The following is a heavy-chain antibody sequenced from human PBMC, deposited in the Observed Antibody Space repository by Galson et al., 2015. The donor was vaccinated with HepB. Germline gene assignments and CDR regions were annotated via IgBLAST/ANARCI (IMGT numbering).Heavy chain of an antibody. Sequence: SLRLSCAASGFTFSSYGMHWVRQAPGKGLEWVAVISYDGSNKYYADSVKGRFTISRDNSKNTLYLQMNSLRAEDTAVCYCAKFLAGYCSGGSCYINDFDYWGQGTLVTVSS. CDR1: GFTFSSYG. D-gene: IGHD2-15*01. V-gene: IGHV3-30*18. CDR3: AKFLAGYCSGGSCYINDFDY. CDR2: ISYDGSNK. J-gene: IGHJ4*02.